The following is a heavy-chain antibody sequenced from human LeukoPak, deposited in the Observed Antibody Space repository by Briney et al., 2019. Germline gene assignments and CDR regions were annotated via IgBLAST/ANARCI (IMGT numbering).Heavy chain of an antibody. D-gene: IGHD3-10*01. V-gene: IGHV4-30-4*01. J-gene: IGHJ4*02. CDR2: IYYSGSS. Sequence: PSETLSLTCTVSGGSINGADYYWRWIRQPPGKGLEWIGYIYYSGSSYSNPSLKSRVTISIDTSESQFSLKLASVTAADTAVYYCARVYFYGSGSPHFDYWGQGTLVTVSS. CDR3: ARVYFYGSGSPHFDY. CDR1: GGSINGADYY.